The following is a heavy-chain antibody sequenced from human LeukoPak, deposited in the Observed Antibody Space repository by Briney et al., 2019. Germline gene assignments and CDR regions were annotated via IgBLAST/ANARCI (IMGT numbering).Heavy chain of an antibody. CDR3: ASGGIVGATFPFDY. J-gene: IGHJ4*02. Sequence: SETLSLTCTVSGGSVSSYYWSWIRQPAGKGLEWIGRIYTSGSTNYNPSLKSRVTMSVDTSKNQFSLKLSSVTAADTAVYYCASGGIVGATFPFDYWGQGTLVTVSS. D-gene: IGHD1-26*01. CDR1: GGSVSSYY. V-gene: IGHV4-4*07. CDR2: IYTSGST.